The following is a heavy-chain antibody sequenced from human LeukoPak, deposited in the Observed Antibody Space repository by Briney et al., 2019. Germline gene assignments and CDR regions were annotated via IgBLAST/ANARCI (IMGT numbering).Heavy chain of an antibody. CDR1: GFTFSDYY. J-gene: IGHJ3*02. CDR3: AREGSYYDILTGYYDAFDI. D-gene: IGHD3-9*01. CDR2: IKQDGSDK. V-gene: IGHV3-7*01. Sequence: GGSLRLSCAASGFTFSDYYMSWIRQAPGKGLEWVANIKQDGSDKYYVDYVRGRFTIYRDNAKNSLYLKMNSLRAEDTAVYYCAREGSYYDILTGYYDAFDIWGQGTMVTVSS.